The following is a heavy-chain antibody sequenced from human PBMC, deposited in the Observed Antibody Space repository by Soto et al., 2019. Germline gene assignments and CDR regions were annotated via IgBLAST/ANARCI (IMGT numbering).Heavy chain of an antibody. CDR3: ARVIKAAAGTFSWFDP. CDR1: AGSISTGGYS. D-gene: IGHD6-13*01. V-gene: IGHV4-30-2*01. Sequence: TRPLTCAVSAGSISTGGYSWSWLRHPPGKGLEWIGYIYHSGSTYYNPSLKSRVTISVDRAKNQFSLKRSSVTAADTAVYYCARVIKAAAGTFSWFDPLGQGTLVT. J-gene: IGHJ5*02. CDR2: IYHSGST.